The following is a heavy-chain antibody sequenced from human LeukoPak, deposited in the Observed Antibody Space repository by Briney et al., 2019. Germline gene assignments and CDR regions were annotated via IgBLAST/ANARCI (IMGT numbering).Heavy chain of an antibody. V-gene: IGHV1-2*02. CDR1: GYTFIDHY. CDR2: INPDTGDT. D-gene: IGHD3-22*01. Sequence: ASVKVSCKPSGYTFIDHYLHWVRQAPGQGLESLGWINPDTGDTNYPQKFQGRVTMTRDTSSSSAYMELNRLRSDDTAVYYCARAGHNSNSGGYDFWGLGTLVTVSS. J-gene: IGHJ4*02. CDR3: ARAGHNSNSGGYDF.